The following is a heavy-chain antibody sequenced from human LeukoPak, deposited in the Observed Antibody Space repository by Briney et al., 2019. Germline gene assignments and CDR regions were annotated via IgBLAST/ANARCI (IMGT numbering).Heavy chain of an antibody. Sequence: PSETLSLTCAVYGGSFSGYYWSWIRQPPGKGLEWIGEINHSGSTNYNPSLKSRVTISVDTSKNQFSLKLSSVTAADTAVYYCAREAIMVRGVPYNWFDPWGQGTLVTVSS. CDR3: AREAIMVRGVPYNWFDP. CDR2: INHSGST. J-gene: IGHJ5*02. D-gene: IGHD3-10*01. V-gene: IGHV4-34*01. CDR1: GGSFSGYY.